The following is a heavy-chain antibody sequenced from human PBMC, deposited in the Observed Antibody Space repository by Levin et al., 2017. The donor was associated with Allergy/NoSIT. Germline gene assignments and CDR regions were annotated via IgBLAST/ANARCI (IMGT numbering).Heavy chain of an antibody. D-gene: IGHD2-21*02. CDR3: ARDQYCGGDCYQNWYFDL. CDR2: ISSSSSYI. Sequence: GESLKISCAASGFTFSSYSMNWVRQAPGKGLEWVSSISSSSSYIYYADSVKGRFTISRDNAKNSLYLQMNSLRAEDTAVYYCARDQYCGGDCYQNWYFDLWGRGTLVTVSS. J-gene: IGHJ2*01. V-gene: IGHV3-21*01. CDR1: GFTFSSYS.